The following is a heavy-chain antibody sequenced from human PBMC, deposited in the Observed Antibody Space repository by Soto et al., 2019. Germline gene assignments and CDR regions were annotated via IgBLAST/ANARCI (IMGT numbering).Heavy chain of an antibody. D-gene: IGHD3-22*01. CDR2: LYYSGGT. J-gene: IGHJ3*02. CDR3: ARVSYYDSTYAFDI. CDR1: GDSISNYY. V-gene: IGHV4-59*12. Sequence: SETLSLTCTVSGDSISNYYWSWIRPSPEGGLEWIGYLYYSGGTNYNRSLNGLVTILVDTSKNQFSLKLTSFTAADTSLYYCARVSYYDSTYAFDIWGQGTMVTVSS.